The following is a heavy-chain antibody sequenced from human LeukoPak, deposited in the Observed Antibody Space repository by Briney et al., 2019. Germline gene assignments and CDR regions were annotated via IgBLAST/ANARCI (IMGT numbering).Heavy chain of an antibody. CDR1: GGSISSSSYY. V-gene: IGHV4-39*01. J-gene: IGHJ4*02. CDR3: ARHDGDGYNNFDY. D-gene: IGHD5-24*01. Sequence: SETLSLTCTVSGGSISSSSYYWGWIRQPPGKGLEWIGSIYYSGSTYYNPSLKSRVTISVDTSKNQFSLKLSSVTAADTAVYYRARHDGDGYNNFDYWGQGTLVTVSS. CDR2: IYYSGST.